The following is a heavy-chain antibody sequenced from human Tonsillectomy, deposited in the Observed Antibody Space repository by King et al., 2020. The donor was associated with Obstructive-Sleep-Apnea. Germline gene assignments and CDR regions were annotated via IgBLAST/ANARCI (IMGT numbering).Heavy chain of an antibody. CDR1: GFTFGDFA. Sequence: DVQLVESGGGLVQPGRSLRLSCTASGFTFGDFAMSWVRQAPGKGLEWVGFIRSKVYGGTTEYAASVKGRFTISRDDSKSIAYLQMNSLKTEDTAVYHCTRKYYYDSSGNAIDYWGQGTLVTVSS. CDR3: TRKYYYDSSGNAIDY. D-gene: IGHD3-22*01. J-gene: IGHJ4*02. V-gene: IGHV3-49*04. CDR2: IRSKVYGGTT.